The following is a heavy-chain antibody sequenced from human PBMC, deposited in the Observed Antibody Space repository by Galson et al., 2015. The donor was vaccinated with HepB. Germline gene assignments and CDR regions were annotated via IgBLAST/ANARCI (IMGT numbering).Heavy chain of an antibody. CDR1: GFTVNRYW. V-gene: IGHV3-74*01. J-gene: IGHJ4*02. Sequence: SLRLSCAVSGFTVNRYWMHWVRQAPGKGLVWVARINSDRSGTAYADFVGGRFTISRDNARKRLYLQMNGLKVEDTAVYYCARDPGGGGYDLDYWGQGTQVSVSS. D-gene: IGHD5-12*01. CDR2: INSDRSGT. CDR3: ARDPGGGGYDLDY.